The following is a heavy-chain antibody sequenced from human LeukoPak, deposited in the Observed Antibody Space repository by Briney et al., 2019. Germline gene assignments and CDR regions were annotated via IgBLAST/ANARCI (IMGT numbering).Heavy chain of an antibody. D-gene: IGHD4-11*01. CDR2: IIPIFGTA. CDR3: ARASLYSNYNPHGVDV. Sequence: SVTVSFKASGGTFSSYAISWMRQAPGQGLEWMGGIIPIFGTANYAQKFQGRVTITTDESTSTAYMELSSLRSEDTAVYYCARASLYSNYNPHGVDVWGKGTTVTVSS. V-gene: IGHV1-69*05. J-gene: IGHJ6*04. CDR1: GGTFSSYA.